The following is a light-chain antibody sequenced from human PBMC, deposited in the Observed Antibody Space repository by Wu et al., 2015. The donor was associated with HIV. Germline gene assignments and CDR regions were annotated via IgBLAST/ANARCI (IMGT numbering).Light chain of an antibody. CDR3: QQSDSTPYT. V-gene: IGKV1-39*01. CDR1: QSITNY. CDR2: AAS. J-gene: IGKJ4*01. Sequence: DIQMTQSPSSLSASVGDRVTISCRASQSITNYLNWYQHKPGRAPKLLIYAASTLHGGVPSRFSGSGSGTHFTLTVTSLQPEDFATYYCQQSDSTPYTFGGGTKVE.